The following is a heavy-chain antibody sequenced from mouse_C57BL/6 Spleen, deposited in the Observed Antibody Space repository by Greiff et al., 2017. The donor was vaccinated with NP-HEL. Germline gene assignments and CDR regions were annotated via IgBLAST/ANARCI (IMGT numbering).Heavy chain of an antibody. CDR2: INPNNGGT. J-gene: IGHJ3*01. CDR3: APTAWCAY. CDR1: GYTFTDYY. V-gene: IGHV1-26*01. Sequence: EVQLQQSGPELVKPGASVKISCKASGYTFTDYYMNWVKQSHGKSLEWIGDINPNNGGTRYNQKFKGKATLTVDKSSSTAYMELRSLTSEDSAVYYCAPTAWCAYWGQGTLVTVSA. D-gene: IGHD4-1*02.